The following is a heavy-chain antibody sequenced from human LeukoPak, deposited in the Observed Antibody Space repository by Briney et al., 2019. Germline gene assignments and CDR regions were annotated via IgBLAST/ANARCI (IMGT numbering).Heavy chain of an antibody. V-gene: IGHV3-30-3*01. CDR2: VSYDGSNK. CDR3: ATIGDRRSGELYRIDY. Sequence: GGSLRLSCAASGFTFSNCAMHWVRQAPGKGLERVAVVSYDGSNKYYADSVKGRFTISRDNSKNTLYLQMNSLRAEDAAVYYCATIGDRRSGELYRIDYWGQGTLVTVSS. D-gene: IGHD1-26*01. CDR1: GFTFSNCA. J-gene: IGHJ4*02.